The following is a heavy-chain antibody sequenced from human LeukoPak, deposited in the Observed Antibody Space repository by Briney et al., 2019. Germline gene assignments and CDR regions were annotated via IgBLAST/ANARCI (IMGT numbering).Heavy chain of an antibody. V-gene: IGHV3-7*01. CDR1: GFPFSAYW. J-gene: IGHJ6*04. CDR3: VGQLLRVV. D-gene: IGHD2-2*01. Sequence: PGGSLRLPCTASGFPFSAYWISWVRQAPGKGLEWVANIKEDGSVQDYADSVKGRFTISRDNAKNSLYLQMNSLRVDDTGVYYCVGQLLRVVWGKGTTVTVSS. CDR2: IKEDGSVQ.